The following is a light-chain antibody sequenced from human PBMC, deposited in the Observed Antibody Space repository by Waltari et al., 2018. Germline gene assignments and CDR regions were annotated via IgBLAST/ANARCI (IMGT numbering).Light chain of an antibody. J-gene: IGLJ2*01. CDR2: VVT. Sequence: QSALTQPASVSGSPGQSITISCSGVSRDADFYVSVSWYQQPPDKAPTLIISVVTNRPSGIPDRFSASKSDNTVTLTISGLQAEDEADYYCCSYTNTNQWIFGGGTKVTVL. CDR3: CSYTNTNQWI. CDR1: SRDADFYVS. V-gene: IGLV2-14*01.